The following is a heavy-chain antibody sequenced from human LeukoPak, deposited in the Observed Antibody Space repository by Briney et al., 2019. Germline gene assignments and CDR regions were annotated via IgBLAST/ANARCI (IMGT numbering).Heavy chain of an antibody. D-gene: IGHD2-2*02. CDR2: INTNTGNP. V-gene: IGHV7-4-1*02. J-gene: IGHJ4*02. Sequence: RGASVKVSCKASGYTFTTYSMNWVRQAPGQGLEWMGWINTNTGNPTYAQGFTGRFVFSLDTSVSTAYLQISSLKAEDTAVYYCARSYQPLLYPFDYWGQGTLVTVSS. CDR3: ARSYQPLLYPFDY. CDR1: GYTFTTYS.